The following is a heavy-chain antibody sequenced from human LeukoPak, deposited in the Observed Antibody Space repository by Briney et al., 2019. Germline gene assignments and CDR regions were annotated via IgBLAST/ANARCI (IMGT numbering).Heavy chain of an antibody. CDR1: GHSSTSYW. J-gene: IGHJ4*02. Sequence: GESLRISCKGSGHSSTSYWISWVRQMPGKGLEWMGRIDPSDSKTNSSPSFQGHVTIPADKSISTAYLQWSSLKASDTAIYYCANLHYGTGCPTDYWGQGTLVTVSS. CDR3: ANLHYGTGCPTDY. V-gene: IGHV5-10-1*01. D-gene: IGHD3-10*01. CDR2: IDPSDSKT.